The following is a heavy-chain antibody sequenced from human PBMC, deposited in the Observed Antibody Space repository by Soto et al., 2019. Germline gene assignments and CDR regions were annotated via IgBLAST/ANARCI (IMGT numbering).Heavy chain of an antibody. Sequence: VGSLRLSCAASGFTFSSYGMHWVRQAPGKGLEWVAVIWYDGSNKYYADSVKGRFTISRDNSKNTLYLQMNSLRAEDTAVYYCARDRHYYGMDVWGQGTTVTVSS. CDR3: ARDRHYYGMDV. J-gene: IGHJ6*02. V-gene: IGHV3-33*01. CDR2: IWYDGSNK. CDR1: GFTFSSYG.